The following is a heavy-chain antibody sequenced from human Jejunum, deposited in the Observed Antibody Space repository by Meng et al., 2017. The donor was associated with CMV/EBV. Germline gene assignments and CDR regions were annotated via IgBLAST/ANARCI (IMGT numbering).Heavy chain of an antibody. V-gene: IGHV1-18*01. CDR1: GFTLTPYG. J-gene: IGHJ6*02. CDR3: ARDQVGAQYGMDV. D-gene: IGHD1-26*01. Sequence: ASGFTLTPYGISWVRQAPGQGLEWMGWILNYSAKTNSAQNFQGRVTMTTDTSTNTAYMELRSLRSDDTAVYYCARDQVGAQYGMDVWGQGTTVTVSS. CDR2: ILNYSAKT.